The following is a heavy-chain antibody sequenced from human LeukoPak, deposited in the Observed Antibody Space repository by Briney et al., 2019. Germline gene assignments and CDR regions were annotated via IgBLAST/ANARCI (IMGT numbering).Heavy chain of an antibody. J-gene: IGHJ3*02. Sequence: PGGSLRLSCAASGFTFSSYWMNWARQAPGKGLEWVASINHNGNVNYYVDSVKGRFTISRDNAKNSLYLQMNSLRAEDAAVYYCARDLLYDAFDIWGQGTMVTVSS. V-gene: IGHV3-7*03. CDR1: GFTFSSYW. CDR2: INHNGNVN. D-gene: IGHD2-2*02. CDR3: ARDLLYDAFDI.